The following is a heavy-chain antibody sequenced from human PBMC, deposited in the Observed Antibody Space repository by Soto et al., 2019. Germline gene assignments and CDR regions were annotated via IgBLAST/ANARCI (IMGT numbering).Heavy chain of an antibody. D-gene: IGHD2-2*01. V-gene: IGHV4-39*01. J-gene: IGHJ6*02. CDR2: IYYSGRT. CDR1: GGSISSSSYS. CDR3: GRQPGHCGSTTCFGYYSVDV. Sequence: QLQLQESGPRLVKPSETLSLTCSVSGGSISSSSYSWGWIRQPPGNGLEWIGTIYYSGRTHYNPSLEGRVATSADTPNNQLSLRLASVTAADTAVYYCGRQPGHCGSTTCFGYYSVDVWGQGPTVTVS.